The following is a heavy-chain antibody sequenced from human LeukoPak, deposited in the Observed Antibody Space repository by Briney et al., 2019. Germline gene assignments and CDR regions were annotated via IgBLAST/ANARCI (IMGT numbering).Heavy chain of an antibody. J-gene: IGHJ4*02. V-gene: IGHV1-2*02. CDR1: GYTLTDYY. CDR3: ARGGFDH. Sequence: ASVKVSCKASGYTLTDYYIHWVRQAPGQGLEWMGWISPDTGGTNYAQKFQGRVTMTRDTSISAAYMELSSLRSDDTAVYYSARGGFDHWGQGTLVTVSS. D-gene: IGHD3-10*01. CDR2: ISPDTGGT.